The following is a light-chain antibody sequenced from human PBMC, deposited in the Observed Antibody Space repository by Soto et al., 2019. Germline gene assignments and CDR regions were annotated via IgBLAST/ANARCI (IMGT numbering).Light chain of an antibody. CDR1: QGISTW. V-gene: IGKV1-5*01. CDR2: DAS. CDR3: QQYSNYSRT. Sequence: ILLTQSPSSLSASVGDRVTITCRASQGISTWLAWYQQKPGTAPKLLIYDASSRESGIPARFSGSGPGTEFTLTISSLQPDDYAAYYCQQYSNYSRTFGQGTKVDIK. J-gene: IGKJ1*01.